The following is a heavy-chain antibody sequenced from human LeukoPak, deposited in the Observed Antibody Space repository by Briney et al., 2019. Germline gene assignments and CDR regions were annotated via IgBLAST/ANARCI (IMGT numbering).Heavy chain of an antibody. CDR3: ARDHRYAFDN. CDR2: IGISSGNT. CDR1: GFNFIDYS. Sequence: GGSLRLSCAASGFNFIDYSMNWVRQAPGKGLEWISYIGISSGNTKYADSVKGRFTISRDKARNSLYLKMNSLRVEDTAVYYCARDHRYAFDNWGHGTLVTVSS. J-gene: IGHJ4*01. D-gene: IGHD5-12*01. V-gene: IGHV3-48*01.